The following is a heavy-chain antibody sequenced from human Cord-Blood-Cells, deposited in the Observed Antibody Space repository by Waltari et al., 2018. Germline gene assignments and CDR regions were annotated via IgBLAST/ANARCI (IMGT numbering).Heavy chain of an antibody. V-gene: IGHV4-34*01. J-gene: IGHJ6*02. CDR1: GGSFSGYY. CDR3: ARGRDIVVVPAAGYGMDV. Sequence: QVQLQQWGAGLLKPSETLSLTCAVYGGSFSGYYWSWIRQPPGKGLEWFGEINHSGSTNYNPSLKSRVTISVDTSKNQFSLKLSSVTAADTAVYYCARGRDIVVVPAAGYGMDVWGQGTTVTVSS. CDR2: INHSGST. D-gene: IGHD2-2*01.